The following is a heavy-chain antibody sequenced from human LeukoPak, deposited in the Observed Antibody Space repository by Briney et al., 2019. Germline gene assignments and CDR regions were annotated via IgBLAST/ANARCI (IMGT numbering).Heavy chain of an antibody. D-gene: IGHD3-3*01. Sequence: SETLSLTCTVSGGSISSSSYYWGWIRQPPGKGLEWIGSIYYSGSTYYNPSLKSRVTISVDTSKNQFSLKLSSVTAADTAVYYCARGGYDFWSGYYRLLDYWGQGTLVTVSS. CDR1: GGSISSSSYY. CDR2: IYYSGST. CDR3: ARGGYDFWSGYYRLLDY. V-gene: IGHV4-39*07. J-gene: IGHJ4*02.